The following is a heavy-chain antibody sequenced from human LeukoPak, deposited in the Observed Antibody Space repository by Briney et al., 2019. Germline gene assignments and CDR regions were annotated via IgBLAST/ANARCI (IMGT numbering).Heavy chain of an antibody. Sequence: GGSLRLSCAASGFTFSTHGMHWVRQAPGKGLEWVAAISYHGNNKYYADSVKGRFTISRDNSKNTLYVQMNRLRAEDTAVYYCAKMGSPITMVWGVPFDYWGQGTLVTVSS. CDR1: GFTFSTHG. D-gene: IGHD3-10*01. CDR3: AKMGSPITMVWGVPFDY. CDR2: ISYHGNNK. V-gene: IGHV3-30*18. J-gene: IGHJ4*02.